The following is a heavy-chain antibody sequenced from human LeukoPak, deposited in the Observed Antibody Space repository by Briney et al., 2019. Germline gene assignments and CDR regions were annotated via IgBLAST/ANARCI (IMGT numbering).Heavy chain of an antibody. CDR3: ATRPTVGGTTPTFDH. V-gene: IGHV3-23*01. CDR1: GFTFGNYA. J-gene: IGHJ4*02. Sequence: GGSLRLSCAASGFTFGNYAMNWVRQAPGRGLEWVSAISGTGGSTYYADSVKGRFTISRDNAKNALYLQMNTLRAEDTAIYSCATRPTVGGTTPTFDHWGQGTPVAVSS. D-gene: IGHD1-26*01. CDR2: ISGTGGST.